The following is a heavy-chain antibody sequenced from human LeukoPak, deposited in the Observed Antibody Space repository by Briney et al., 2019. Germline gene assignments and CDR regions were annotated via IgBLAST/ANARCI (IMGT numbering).Heavy chain of an antibody. Sequence: SETLSLTCTVSGGSISSYYWSWIRQPPGKGLEWIGEINHSGSTNYNPSLTSRVTISVDTSKNQFSLKLSSVTAADTAVYYCARRLMRGSYYSSYYFDYWGQGTLVTVSS. CDR1: GGSISSYY. D-gene: IGHD1-26*01. CDR2: INHSGST. V-gene: IGHV4-34*01. CDR3: ARRLMRGSYYSSYYFDY. J-gene: IGHJ4*02.